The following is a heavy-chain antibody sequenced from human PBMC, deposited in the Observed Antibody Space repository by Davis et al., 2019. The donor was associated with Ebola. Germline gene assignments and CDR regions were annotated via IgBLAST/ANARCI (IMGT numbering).Heavy chain of an antibody. CDR1: GGSISSGDYY. CDR2: IYYSGST. J-gene: IGHJ5*02. D-gene: IGHD1-26*01. Sequence: PSETLSLTCTVSGGSISSGDYYWSWIRQPPGKGLEWIGYIYYSGSTYYNPSLKSRVTISVDTSKNQFSLKLSSVTAADTAVYYCARGVRVVGAKSGGRWFDPWGQGTLVTVSS. CDR3: ARGVRVVGAKSGGRWFDP. V-gene: IGHV4-30-4*01.